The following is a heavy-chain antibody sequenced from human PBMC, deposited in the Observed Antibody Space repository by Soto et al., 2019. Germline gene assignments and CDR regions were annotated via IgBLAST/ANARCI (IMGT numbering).Heavy chain of an antibody. Sequence: QVQLVQSGAEVKKPGASVKVSCKASGYTFTTYALHWVRQAPGQSLEWMGCINAGNGNTEYSQKFQGRVTITRDTAATTAYMELSSLGSGDTAVYFCARGRGSTWTPAAGYWGQGTLVTVSS. CDR2: INAGNGNT. CDR3: ARGRGSTWTPAAGY. V-gene: IGHV1-3*01. CDR1: GYTFTTYA. J-gene: IGHJ4*02. D-gene: IGHD6-13*01.